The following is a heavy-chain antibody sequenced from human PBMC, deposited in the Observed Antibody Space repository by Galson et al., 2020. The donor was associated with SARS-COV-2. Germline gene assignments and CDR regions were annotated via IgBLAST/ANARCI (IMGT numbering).Heavy chain of an antibody. CDR2: IYYSGST. D-gene: IGHD3-10*01. Sequence: SETLSLTCTVSGGSISSHYWSWIRQPPGKGLEWIGYIYYSGSTNYNPSLKSRVTISLDTSKNQFSLKLSSVTAADTAVYYCARGGNYPYYYYYMDVWGNGTTVTVSS. J-gene: IGHJ6*03. CDR3: ARGGNYPYYYYYMDV. CDR1: GGSISSHY. V-gene: IGHV4-59*11.